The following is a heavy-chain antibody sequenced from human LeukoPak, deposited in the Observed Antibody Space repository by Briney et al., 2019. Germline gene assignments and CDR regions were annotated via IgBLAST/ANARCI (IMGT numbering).Heavy chain of an antibody. CDR2: ISSSSSTI. J-gene: IGHJ5*02. D-gene: IGHD6-19*01. CDR1: GFTFSSYS. CDR3: ARAGWYETTNNWFDP. V-gene: IGHV3-48*04. Sequence: PGGSLRLSCAASGFTFSSYSMNWVRQAPGKGLEWVSYISSSSSTIYYADSVKGRFTISRDNAKNSLYLQMNSLRAEDTAVYYCARAGWYETTNNWFDPWGQGTLVTVSS.